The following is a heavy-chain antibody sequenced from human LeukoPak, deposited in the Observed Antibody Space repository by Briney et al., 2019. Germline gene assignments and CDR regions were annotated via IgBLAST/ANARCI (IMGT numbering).Heavy chain of an antibody. J-gene: IGHJ2*01. Sequence: GRSLRLSCAVSGFNFDDYAMHWVRQAPGRGLEWVSGINWKTGNGIYADSVKGRFTISRDNAKNSLYLQMSSLRAEDTALYYCTRRAARWQFDLWGRGALLTVSS. D-gene: IGHD5-24*01. V-gene: IGHV3-9*01. CDR3: TRRAARWQFDL. CDR1: GFNFDDYA. CDR2: INWKTGNG.